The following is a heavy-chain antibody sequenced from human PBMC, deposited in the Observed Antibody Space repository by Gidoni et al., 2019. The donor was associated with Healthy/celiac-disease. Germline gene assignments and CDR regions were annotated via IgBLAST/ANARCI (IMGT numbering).Heavy chain of an antibody. CDR3: ARRPPKYYYDSSGYSDAFDI. D-gene: IGHD3-22*01. CDR1: GGSFSGYY. J-gene: IGHJ3*02. CDR2: INHSGST. V-gene: IGHV4-34*01. Sequence: HVQLQQWGAGLLKPSETLSLPCAAYGGSFSGYYWTWLRQPPGKGLEWIGEINHSGSTNYNPSLKSRVTRSGETSKNQFSLKLSSVTAADTAVYYCARRPPKYYYDSSGYSDAFDIWGQGTMVTVSS.